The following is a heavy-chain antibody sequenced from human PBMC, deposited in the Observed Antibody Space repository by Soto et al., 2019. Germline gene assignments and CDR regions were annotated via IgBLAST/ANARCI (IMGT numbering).Heavy chain of an antibody. CDR1: GLTFNSYG. J-gene: IGHJ4*02. Sequence: QVQLVESGGGVVQPGRSLRLSCAVSGLTFNSYGMHWVRQAPGKGLEWVAVIWYDGSNKNYADSVKGRFTISRDNSKKTLYLQMNSLRVEDTAVYYWASRSDGFDYWGQGTLVTVSS. CDR2: IWYDGSNK. V-gene: IGHV3-33*01. CDR3: ASRSDGFDY.